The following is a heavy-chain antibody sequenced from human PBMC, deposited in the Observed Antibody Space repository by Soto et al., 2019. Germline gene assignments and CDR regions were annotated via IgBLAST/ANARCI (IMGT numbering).Heavy chain of an antibody. CDR2: IYYSGST. CDR3: AREEALIVVPTGGIDYSFDY. V-gene: IGHV4-30-4*01. CDR1: GGSISSGDHY. J-gene: IGHJ4*02. D-gene: IGHD3-22*01. Sequence: QVQLQESGPGLVKPSQTLSLTCTVSGGSISSGDHYWSWLRQPPGKGLEGIGYIYYSGSTYYNPSLKSRVAISVDTSKNQFSLTLTSVTAADTAVYYCAREEALIVVPTGGIDYSFDYWGQGTLVTVSS.